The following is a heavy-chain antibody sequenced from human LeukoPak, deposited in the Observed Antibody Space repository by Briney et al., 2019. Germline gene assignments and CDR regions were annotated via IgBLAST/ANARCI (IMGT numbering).Heavy chain of an antibody. V-gene: IGHV3-48*04. J-gene: IGHJ4*02. D-gene: IGHD6-13*01. CDR2: ISSSSKTI. CDR3: VRAVFSSSYYWDY. Sequence: GGSLRLSCAASGFTFSSYSMNWARQAPGKGLEWVSYISSSSKTIYYADSVKGRFTISRDNAKNSLFLQMSSLRAEDTAVYYCVRAVFSSSYYWDYWGQGTLVTVSS. CDR1: GFTFSSYS.